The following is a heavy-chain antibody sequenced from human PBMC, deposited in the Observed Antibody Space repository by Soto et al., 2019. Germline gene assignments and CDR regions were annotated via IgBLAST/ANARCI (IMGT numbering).Heavy chain of an antibody. CDR3: ATYSGGYFDY. CDR2: ICYSGST. J-gene: IGHJ4*02. D-gene: IGHD4-4*01. CDR1: GDSITSYC. Sequence: SETLSLTCTVSGDSITSYCWSWIRQPPGKGLEWIGYICYSGSTNYNPSLKSRVTISVDTSKNQFSLKLSSVTAADTAVYYCATYSGGYFDYWGQGTLVTVSS. V-gene: IGHV4-59*01.